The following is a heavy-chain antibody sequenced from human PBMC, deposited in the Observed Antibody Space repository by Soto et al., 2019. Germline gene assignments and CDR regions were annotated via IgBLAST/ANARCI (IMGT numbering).Heavy chain of an antibody. D-gene: IGHD6-13*01. CDR1: GFTFSSYG. CDR3: AKDRGWSSSWYGGTHYGMDV. Sequence: QVQLVESGGGVVQPGRSLRLSCAASGFTFSSYGMHWVRQAPGKGLEWVAVISYDGSNKYYADSVKGRFTISRDNSKNQLYLQMNSLRAEDTAVYYSAKDRGWSSSWYGGTHYGMDVWGQGTTVTVSS. CDR2: ISYDGSNK. V-gene: IGHV3-30*18. J-gene: IGHJ6*02.